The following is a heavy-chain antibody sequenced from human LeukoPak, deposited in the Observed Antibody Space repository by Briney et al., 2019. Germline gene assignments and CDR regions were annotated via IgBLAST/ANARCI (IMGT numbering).Heavy chain of an antibody. CDR1: GGSISSGDYY. J-gene: IGHJ6*02. CDR2: IYYSGST. V-gene: IGHV4-30-4*01. Sequence: PSETLSLTCTVSGGSISSGDYYWSWIRQPPGKGLEWIGYIYYSGSTYYNPSLKSRVTISVDTSKNQFPLKLSSVTAADTAVYYCAGLVVPVRRTVYYGMDVWGQGTTVTVSS. D-gene: IGHD2-2*01. CDR3: AGLVVPVRRTVYYGMDV.